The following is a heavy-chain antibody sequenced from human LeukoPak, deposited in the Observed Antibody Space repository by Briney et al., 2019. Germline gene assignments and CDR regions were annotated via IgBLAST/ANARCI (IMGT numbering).Heavy chain of an antibody. J-gene: IGHJ4*02. V-gene: IGHV1-24*01. Sequence: ASVKVSCKVSGYTLTELSMHWVRQAPGKGLEWMGGFDPEDGEAIYAQKFQGRVTMTEDTSTDTAYMELSSLRSEDTAVYYCATGYGPMVQGVIIYYWGQGTLVTISS. CDR3: ATGYGPMVQGVIIYY. CDR2: FDPEDGEA. CDR1: GYTLTELS. D-gene: IGHD3-10*01.